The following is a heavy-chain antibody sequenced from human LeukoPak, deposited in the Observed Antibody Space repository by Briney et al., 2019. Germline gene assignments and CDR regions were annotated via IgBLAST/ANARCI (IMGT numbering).Heavy chain of an antibody. Sequence: SVKVSCKASGGTFSSYAISWVRQAPVQGLEWMGGIIPIFGTTNYAQKFQGRVTITTDESTSTAYMELSSLRSEDTAVYYCARTSLGYCSSTSCSYYYYYMDVWGKGTTVTVSS. CDR1: GGTFSSYA. V-gene: IGHV1-69*05. CDR2: IIPIFGTT. J-gene: IGHJ6*03. D-gene: IGHD2-2*01. CDR3: ARTSLGYCSSTSCSYYYYYMDV.